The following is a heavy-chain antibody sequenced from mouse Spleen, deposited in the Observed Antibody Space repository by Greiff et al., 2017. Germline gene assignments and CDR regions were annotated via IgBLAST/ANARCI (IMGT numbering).Heavy chain of an antibody. CDR2: IWAGGST. V-gene: IGHV2-9*02. CDR1: GFSLTSYG. J-gene: IGHJ3*01. Sequence: VHLVESGPGLVAPSQSLSITCTVSGFSLTSYGVHWVRQPPGKGLEWLGVIWAGGSTNYNSALMSRLSISKDNSKSQVFLKMNSLQTDDTAMYYCAREAYRYDGPWFAYWGQGTLVTVSA. CDR3: AREAYRYDGPWFAY. D-gene: IGHD2-14*01.